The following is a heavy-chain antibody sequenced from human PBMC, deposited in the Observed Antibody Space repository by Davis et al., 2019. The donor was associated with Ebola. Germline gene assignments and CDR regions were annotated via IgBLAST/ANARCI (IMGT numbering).Heavy chain of an antibody. J-gene: IGHJ4*02. CDR2: IKQDGSEK. V-gene: IGHV3-7*01. Sequence: GESLKISCAASGFTFSSYWMSWVRQAPGKGLEWVANIKQDGSEKYYVDSVKGRFTISRDNAKNSLFLQMNSLRVEDTAVYYCTKTISATPGDYWGQRTLVTVSS. CDR3: TKTISATPGDY. D-gene: IGHD4/OR15-4a*01. CDR1: GFTFSSYW.